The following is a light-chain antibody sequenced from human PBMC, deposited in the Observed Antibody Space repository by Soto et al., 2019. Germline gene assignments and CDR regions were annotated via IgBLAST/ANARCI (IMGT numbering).Light chain of an antibody. V-gene: IGKV3-20*01. CDR1: QTIINNY. Sequence: EIVLTQSPDTLSSSPGERATLSCRASQTIINNYLAWYQQRPGQAPRLLIYDASTRAIGIPDRFSGSASGTDFTLTISRLEPEDFTVYYCHQYSDSPPFTFGQGTRLDI. J-gene: IGKJ5*01. CDR3: HQYSDSPPFT. CDR2: DAS.